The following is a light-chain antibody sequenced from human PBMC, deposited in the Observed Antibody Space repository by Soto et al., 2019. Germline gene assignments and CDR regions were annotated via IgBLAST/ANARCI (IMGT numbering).Light chain of an antibody. J-gene: IGKJ2*01. V-gene: IGKV1-39*01. CDR1: PSIERD. Sequence: DIQMTQSPSSLSASVGDRVTITCLASPSIERDLNWYQQKSGKAPKFLMYATSHLQSGVPSRFSGSGSGTEFTLTISGLQPEDFGSYYCQQTYTVPYTFGQGTKLEIE. CDR3: QQTYTVPYT. CDR2: ATS.